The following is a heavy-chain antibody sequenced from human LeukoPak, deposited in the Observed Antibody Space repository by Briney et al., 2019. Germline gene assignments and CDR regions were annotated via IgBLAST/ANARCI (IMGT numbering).Heavy chain of an antibody. CDR2: VSSSSSYI. D-gene: IGHD5-18*01. CDR3: ARDLSGVTGYTYGRGIDY. CDR1: GFTISSYS. Sequence: GGSLRLSCAASGFTISSYSMNWVRQAPGKGLEWVSSVSSSSSYIYYVDSVKGRFTISRDNAKNSLYLQMNSLRAEDTAVYYCARDLSGVTGYTYGRGIDYWGQGTLVTVSS. J-gene: IGHJ4*02. V-gene: IGHV3-21*01.